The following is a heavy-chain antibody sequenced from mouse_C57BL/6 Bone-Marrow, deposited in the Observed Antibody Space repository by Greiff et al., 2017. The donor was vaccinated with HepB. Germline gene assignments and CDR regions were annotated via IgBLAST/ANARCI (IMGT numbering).Heavy chain of an antibody. CDR2: IDPENGDT. CDR3: TTYDYAYYAMDY. Sequence: DVKLQESGAELVRPGASVKLSCTASGFNIKDDYMHWVKQRPEQGLEWIGWIDPENGDTEYASKFQGKATITADTSSNTAYLQLSSLTSEDTAVYYCTTYDYAYYAMDYWGQGTSVTVSS. V-gene: IGHV14-4*01. J-gene: IGHJ4*01. CDR1: GFNIKDDY. D-gene: IGHD2-4*01.